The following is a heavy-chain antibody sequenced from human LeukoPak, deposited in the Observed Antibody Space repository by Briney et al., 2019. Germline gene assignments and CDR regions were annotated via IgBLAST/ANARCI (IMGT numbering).Heavy chain of an antibody. V-gene: IGHV3-30*18. Sequence: GGSLRLSCAASGFTFSSYWMSWVRQAPGKGLEWVAVISYDGSNKYYADSVKGRFTISRDNSKNTLYLQMNSLRAEDTAVYYCAKDLNYYGSGSYLGKGGFDPWGQGTLVTVSS. CDR1: GFTFSSYW. J-gene: IGHJ5*02. CDR3: AKDLNYYGSGSYLGKGGFDP. CDR2: ISYDGSNK. D-gene: IGHD3-10*01.